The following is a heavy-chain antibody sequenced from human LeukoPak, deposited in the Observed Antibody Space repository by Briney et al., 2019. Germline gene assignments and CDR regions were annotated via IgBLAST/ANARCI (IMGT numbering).Heavy chain of an antibody. D-gene: IGHD2-2*02. J-gene: IGHJ4*02. CDR1: GYTFTSYG. CDR3: ARDFRGYCSSTSCYTFNY. Sequence: GASVKVSCKASGYTFTSYGISWMRQAPGQGLEWMGWISAYNGNTNYAQKLQGRVTMTTDTSTSTAYMELRSLRSDDTAVYYCARDFRGYCSSTSCYTFNYWGQGTLVTVSS. V-gene: IGHV1-18*01. CDR2: ISAYNGNT.